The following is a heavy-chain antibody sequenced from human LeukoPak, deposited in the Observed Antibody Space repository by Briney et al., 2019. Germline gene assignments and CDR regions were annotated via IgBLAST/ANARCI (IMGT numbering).Heavy chain of an antibody. V-gene: IGHV4-59*08. CDR2: IYYSGST. CDR3: ASAGSSWTPWYYGMDV. J-gene: IGHJ6*02. CDR1: GGSISSYY. D-gene: IGHD6-13*01. Sequence: PSETLSLTCTVSGGSISSYYWSWIRQPPGKGLEWIGYIYYSGSTNYNPSLKSRVTISVDTSKNQFSLKLSSVTAADTAVYYCASAGSSWTPWYYGMDVWGQGTTVTVSS.